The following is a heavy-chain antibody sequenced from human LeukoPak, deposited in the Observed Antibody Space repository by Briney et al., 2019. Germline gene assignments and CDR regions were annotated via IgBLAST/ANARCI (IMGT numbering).Heavy chain of an antibody. CDR2: FSGSGGST. V-gene: IGHV3-23*01. CDR3: AKLIRYYDSSGYPYYFDY. D-gene: IGHD3-22*01. CDR1: GLTFSSYA. Sequence: GGSLRLSCAASGLTFSSYAMSWVRQAPGKGLEWVSAFSGSGGSTYYADSVKGRFTISRDNSKNTLYLQMNSLRAEDTAVYYCAKLIRYYDSSGYPYYFDYWGQGTLVTVSS. J-gene: IGHJ4*02.